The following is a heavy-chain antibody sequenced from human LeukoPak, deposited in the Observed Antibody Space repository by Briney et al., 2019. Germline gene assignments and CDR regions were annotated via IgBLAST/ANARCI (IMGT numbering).Heavy chain of an antibody. CDR3: ARARRGRGYSYGYGSYYYGMDV. CDR2: INHSGRT. Sequence: SETLSLTCAVYGGSFSGYYWSWIRQPPGKGLEWIGEINHSGRTNYNPSLKSRVTISVDTSKNQFSLKLSSVTAADTAVYYCARARRGRGYSYGYGSYYYGMDVWGQGTTVTVSS. V-gene: IGHV4-34*01. CDR1: GGSFSGYY. D-gene: IGHD5-18*01. J-gene: IGHJ6*02.